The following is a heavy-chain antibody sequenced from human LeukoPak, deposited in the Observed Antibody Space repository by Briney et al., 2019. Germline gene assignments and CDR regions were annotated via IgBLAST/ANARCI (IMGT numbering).Heavy chain of an antibody. CDR2: IKQDGSEK. Sequence: PGGSLRLSCAASGFTFNSYWMSWVRQAPGKGLEWVANIKQDGSEKYYVDSVKGRFTISRDNAKNSLYLQMNSLRAEDTAVYYCATRIQLWSLEGAFDIWGQGTMVTVSS. CDR3: ATRIQLWSLEGAFDI. D-gene: IGHD5-18*01. V-gene: IGHV3-7*01. J-gene: IGHJ3*02. CDR1: GFTFNSYW.